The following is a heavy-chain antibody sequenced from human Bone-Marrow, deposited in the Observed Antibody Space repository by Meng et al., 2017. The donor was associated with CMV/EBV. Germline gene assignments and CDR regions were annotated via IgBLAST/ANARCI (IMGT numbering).Heavy chain of an antibody. V-gene: IGHV1-69*05. J-gene: IGHJ5*02. Sequence: KASGGTYSSYAISWVRQVPGQGLEWMGGIIPIFGTANYAQTFQGRVTITTDESTSTAYMELSSLRSEDTAVYYCARETQQYSNWFDPWGQGTLVTVSS. CDR3: ARETQQYSNWFDP. CDR1: GGTYSSYA. D-gene: IGHD2/OR15-2a*01. CDR2: IIPIFGTA.